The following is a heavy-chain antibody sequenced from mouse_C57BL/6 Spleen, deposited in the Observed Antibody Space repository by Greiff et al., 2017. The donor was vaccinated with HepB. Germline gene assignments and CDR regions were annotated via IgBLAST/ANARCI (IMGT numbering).Heavy chain of an antibody. Sequence: VQLQQSGAELVRPGASVTLSCKASGYTFTDYEMHWVKQTPVHGLEWIGAIDPETGGTAYNQKFKGKAILTADKSSSTAYMELRSLTSEDSAVYYCSNQLMPWFAYWGQGTLVTVSA. J-gene: IGHJ3*01. CDR2: IDPETGGT. CDR1: GYTFTDYE. D-gene: IGHD3-2*02. CDR3: SNQLMPWFAY. V-gene: IGHV1-15*01.